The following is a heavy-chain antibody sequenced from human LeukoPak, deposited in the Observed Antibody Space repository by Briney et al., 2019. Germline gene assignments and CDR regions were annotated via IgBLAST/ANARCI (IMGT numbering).Heavy chain of an antibody. V-gene: IGHV3-23*01. J-gene: IGHJ6*02. Sequence: GGSLRLSCAASGFTFSSYAMSWVRQAPGKGLEWVSAISGSGGSTYYADSVKGRFTISRDNSKNTLYLQMNSLRAEDTAVYYCARVDVLRYFDWLNYYYGMDVWGQGTTVTVSS. D-gene: IGHD3-9*01. CDR1: GFTFSSYA. CDR3: ARVDVLRYFDWLNYYYGMDV. CDR2: ISGSGGST.